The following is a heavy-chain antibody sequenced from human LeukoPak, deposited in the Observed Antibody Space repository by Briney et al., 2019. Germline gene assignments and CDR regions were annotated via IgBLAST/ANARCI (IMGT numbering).Heavy chain of an antibody. CDR2: IYYSGST. D-gene: IGHD3-22*01. Sequence: SETLSLTCTVSGGSISSYYWSWIRQPPGKGLEWIGYIYYSGSTNYNPSLKSRVTMSVDTSKNQFSLKLSSVTAADTAVYYCARTNYYDSSALFDYWGQGTLVTVSS. V-gene: IGHV4-59*12. CDR1: GGSISSYY. CDR3: ARTNYYDSSALFDY. J-gene: IGHJ4*02.